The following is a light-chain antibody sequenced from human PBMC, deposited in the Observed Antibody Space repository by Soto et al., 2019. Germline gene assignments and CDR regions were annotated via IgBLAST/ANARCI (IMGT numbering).Light chain of an antibody. Sequence: GDIVTITCRASQTISSWLAWYQQKPGKAPKLLIYKASTLKSGVPSRFSGSGSRTDFTLTISDLQPEDVATYYCQQADSLPITFGQGTRLEIK. CDR3: QQADSLPIT. J-gene: IGKJ5*01. CDR2: KAS. V-gene: IGKV1-5*03. CDR1: QTISSW.